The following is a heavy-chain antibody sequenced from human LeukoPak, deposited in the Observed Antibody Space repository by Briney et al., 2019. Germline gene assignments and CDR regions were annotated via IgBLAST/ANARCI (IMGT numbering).Heavy chain of an antibody. V-gene: IGHV3-23*01. J-gene: IGHJ4*02. CDR2: IIASSGST. CDR1: EFSISNSA. D-gene: IGHD5-12*01. Sequence: AGGSLRLSCAASEFSISNSAMSWVRQAPGKGLEWVSLIIASSGSTFYADSVKGRFTISRDISRNTLYLQMNSLRAEDTAVYYCAKGAYDYIEMGYFDYWGQGTLVTVPS. CDR3: AKGAYDYIEMGYFDY.